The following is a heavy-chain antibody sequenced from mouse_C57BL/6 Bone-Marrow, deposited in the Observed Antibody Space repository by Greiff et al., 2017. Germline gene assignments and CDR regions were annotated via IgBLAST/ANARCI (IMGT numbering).Heavy chain of an antibody. V-gene: IGHV2-2*01. CDR2: ILRGRST. Sequence: VQLQQSGPGLVQPSQSLSITCTVSGFSLTSYGVHWVRQSPGKGLEWLGVILRGRSTDYNAAFISRLSISKDNSKSQVVFKMNRLQADDTAIYYCARNPPLLSDVDYWGQGTTLTVSS. D-gene: IGHD2-10*01. J-gene: IGHJ2*01. CDR3: ARNPPLLSDVDY. CDR1: GFSLTSYG.